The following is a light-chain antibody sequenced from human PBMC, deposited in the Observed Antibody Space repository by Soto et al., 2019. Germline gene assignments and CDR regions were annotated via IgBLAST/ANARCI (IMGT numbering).Light chain of an antibody. CDR1: QSISSY. V-gene: IGKV1-39*01. CDR2: AAT. Sequence: DIQMTQSPSSLSASVGDRVTITCRASQSISSYLNWYQHKPGKAPNLLIYAATTLQSGVPSRFSGSGSGTDFTLTISSXQPEDFATYYCQQSYSNPRTFGQGTKVDIK. J-gene: IGKJ1*01. CDR3: QQSYSNPRT.